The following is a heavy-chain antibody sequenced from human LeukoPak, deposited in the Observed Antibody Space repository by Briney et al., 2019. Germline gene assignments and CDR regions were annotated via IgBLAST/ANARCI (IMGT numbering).Heavy chain of an antibody. J-gene: IGHJ4*02. Sequence: ASVKVSCKASGYTFTGYYMHWVRQAPGQGLEWMGWINPNSGGTNYGQKFQGRVTMTRDTSISTAYMELSRLRSDDTAVYYCARGVATTDFDYWGQGTLVTVSS. CDR3: ARGVATTDFDY. V-gene: IGHV1-2*02. D-gene: IGHD5-12*01. CDR2: INPNSGGT. CDR1: GYTFTGYY.